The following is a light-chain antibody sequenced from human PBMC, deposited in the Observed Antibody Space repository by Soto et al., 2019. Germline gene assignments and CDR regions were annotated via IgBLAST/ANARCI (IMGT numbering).Light chain of an antibody. CDR3: HQYYSSPQT. Sequence: DIVMTQSPDSLAVSLGERATINCKSNQSVLDRSNNKDYLAWYQQRPGQPPKLIIHWSSVRESVVPDRFSGSGSETDFTLTISGLQTEDVAVYYCHQYYSSPQTFGQGTKLEIK. V-gene: IGKV4-1*01. CDR2: WSS. J-gene: IGKJ2*01. CDR1: QSVLDRSNNKDY.